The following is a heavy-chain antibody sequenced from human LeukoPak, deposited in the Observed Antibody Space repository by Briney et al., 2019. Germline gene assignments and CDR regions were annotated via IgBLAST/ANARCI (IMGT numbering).Heavy chain of an antibody. Sequence: PSETLSLTCTVSGGSISNYYWSWIRQPPGKGLEWIGSIYYSGSTYYNPSLKSRVTISVDTSKNQFSLKLSSVTAADTAVYYCAKDLDYYDSSGYSFDYWGQGTLVTVSS. J-gene: IGHJ4*02. V-gene: IGHV4-59*05. CDR3: AKDLDYYDSSGYSFDY. CDR2: IYYSGST. CDR1: GGSISNYY. D-gene: IGHD3-22*01.